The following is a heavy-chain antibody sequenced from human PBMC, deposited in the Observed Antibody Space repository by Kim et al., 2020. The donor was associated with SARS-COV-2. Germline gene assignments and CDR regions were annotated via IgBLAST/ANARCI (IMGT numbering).Heavy chain of an antibody. D-gene: IGHD3-10*01. Sequence: YYGDSVKGRFTITRDNAKNSMYLKMNSLRTEDTAIYYCATLDAVQVPGGIWGQGTLVTVSS. CDR3: ATLDAVQVPGGI. V-gene: IGHV3-7*01. J-gene: IGHJ4*02.